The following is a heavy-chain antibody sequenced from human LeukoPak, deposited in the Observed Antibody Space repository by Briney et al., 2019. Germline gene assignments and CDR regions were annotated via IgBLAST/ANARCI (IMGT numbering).Heavy chain of an antibody. V-gene: IGHV3-53*01. Sequence: GSLRLSCAASGFTVRSNYMSWVRQAPGKGLEWVSVIYSGGSTYYADSVKGRFTISRDNSKNTLYLQMNSLRAEDTAVYYCARSYSSTWDDAFDIWGQGTMVTVSS. CDR3: ARSYSSTWDDAFDI. J-gene: IGHJ3*02. D-gene: IGHD6-13*01. CDR2: IYSGGST. CDR1: GFTVRSNY.